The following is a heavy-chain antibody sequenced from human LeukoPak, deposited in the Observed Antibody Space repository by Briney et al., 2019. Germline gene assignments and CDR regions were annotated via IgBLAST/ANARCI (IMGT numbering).Heavy chain of an antibody. Sequence: GGSLRLSCAASGFTFSSYSMNWVRQAPGKGLEWVSSISSSSYIYYADSVKGRFTISRDNAKNSLYLQMNSLRAEDTAVYYCARFALGPIAVAPYFDYWGQGTLVTVSS. CDR1: GFTFSSYS. CDR2: ISSSSYI. V-gene: IGHV3-21*01. CDR3: ARFALGPIAVAPYFDY. D-gene: IGHD6-19*01. J-gene: IGHJ4*02.